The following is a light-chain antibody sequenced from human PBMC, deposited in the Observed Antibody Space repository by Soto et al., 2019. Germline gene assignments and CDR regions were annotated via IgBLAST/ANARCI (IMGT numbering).Light chain of an antibody. CDR3: CSYAGSSTLYV. CDR1: SSDVGSYNL. CDR2: EGS. V-gene: IGLV2-23*01. J-gene: IGLJ1*01. Sequence: QSVLTQPASVSGSPGQSITISYTGTSSDVGSYNLVSWYQQHPGKAPKLMIYEGSKRPSGVSNLFSGSKSGNTASLTISGLQAEDEADYYCCSYAGSSTLYVFGTGTKLTVL.